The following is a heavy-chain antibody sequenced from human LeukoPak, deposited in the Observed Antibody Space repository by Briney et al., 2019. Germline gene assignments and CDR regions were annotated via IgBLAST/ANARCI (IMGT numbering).Heavy chain of an antibody. CDR3: AKHPSSTSWYDRYFHY. CDR1: GFTFSSSV. D-gene: IGHD6-13*01. Sequence: PGGSLRLTCAASGFTFSSSVINWVRQAPGKGLEWVSGISGSGGNTYYADSVKGRFTISRDNSKNTLYLQMNSLRAEDTAVYYCAKHPSSTSWYDRYFHYWGQGTLVTVSS. CDR2: ISGSGGNT. J-gene: IGHJ4*02. V-gene: IGHV3-23*01.